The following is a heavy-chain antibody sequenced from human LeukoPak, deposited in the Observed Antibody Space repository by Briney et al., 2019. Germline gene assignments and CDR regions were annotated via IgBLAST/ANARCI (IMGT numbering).Heavy chain of an antibody. CDR1: GGSISSYY. CDR3: ARGGNYYDSSGYYYVPRSRGAWFDP. J-gene: IGHJ5*02. D-gene: IGHD3-22*01. V-gene: IGHV4-4*07. CDR2: IYTSGST. Sequence: SETLSLTCTVSGGSISSYYWSWIRQPAGKGLEWIGRIYTSGSTNYNPSLRSRVTMSVDTSKNQFSLKLSSVTAADTAVYYCARGGNYYDSSGYYYVPRSRGAWFDPWGQGTLVTVSS.